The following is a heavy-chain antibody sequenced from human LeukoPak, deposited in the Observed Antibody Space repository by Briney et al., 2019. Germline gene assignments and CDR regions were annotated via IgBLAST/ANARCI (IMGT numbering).Heavy chain of an antibody. Sequence: GGSLRLSCAASGFTFSSYGMHWVRQAPGKGLEWAAAIWYDGSNKYYADSVKGRFTISRGNSKNTLYLQMNSLRVEDTAVYYCARSRYYGSGYFDHWGQGTLVTVSS. J-gene: IGHJ4*02. D-gene: IGHD3-10*01. V-gene: IGHV3-33*01. CDR3: ARSRYYGSGYFDH. CDR1: GFTFSSYG. CDR2: IWYDGSNK.